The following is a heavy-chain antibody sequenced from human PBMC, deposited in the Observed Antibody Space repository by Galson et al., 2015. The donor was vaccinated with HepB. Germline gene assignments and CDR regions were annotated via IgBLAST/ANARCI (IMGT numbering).Heavy chain of an antibody. CDR2: INAGNGDT. CDR1: GNTLSNYA. D-gene: IGHD3-3*01. Sequence: SVKVSCKASGNTLSNYAIHWVRQAPGQRLERMGWINAGNGDTKYSEKFQGRVTIIRDTSANTAFLELSSLRSEDTAVYFCARDRRYSFYDVYSGSFDPWGQGTLVTVSS. J-gene: IGHJ5*02. CDR3: ARDRRYSFYDVYSGSFDP. V-gene: IGHV1-3*01.